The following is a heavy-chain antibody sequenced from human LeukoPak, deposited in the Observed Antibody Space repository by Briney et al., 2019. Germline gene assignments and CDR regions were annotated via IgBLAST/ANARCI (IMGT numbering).Heavy chain of an antibody. CDR2: IIGSGDRT. CDR1: TFIFRICV. J-gene: IGHJ4*02. CDR3: AKDYDFWSGYYPL. V-gene: IGHV3-23*01. D-gene: IGHD3-3*01. Sequence: GGSLRLSCAASTFIFRICVMTWVRQAPGKGLEWVSGIIGSGDRTYYADSVKGRFTISRDNSKNTLSLQMTSLRAEDTAVYYCAKDYDFWSGYYPLWGQGTLVTVSS.